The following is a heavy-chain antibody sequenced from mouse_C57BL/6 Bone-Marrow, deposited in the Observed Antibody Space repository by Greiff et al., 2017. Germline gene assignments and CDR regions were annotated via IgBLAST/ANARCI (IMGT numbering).Heavy chain of an antibody. D-gene: IGHD2-12*01. V-gene: IGHV3-6*01. CDR1: GYSITSGHY. CDR2: ISYDGSN. Sequence: EVQLVESGPGLVKPSQSLSLTCSVTGYSITSGHYWNWIRQFQGNKLEWMGYISYDGSNNYNPSLKNRTSNTCYTSKNQFFLRLDSVTTEAPATYYCAREGSTIEVYYAIDYLSQGTSLTVSS. J-gene: IGHJ4*01. CDR3: AREGSTIEVYYAIDY.